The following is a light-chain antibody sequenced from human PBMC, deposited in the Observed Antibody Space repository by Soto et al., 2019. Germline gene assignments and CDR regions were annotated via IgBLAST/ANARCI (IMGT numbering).Light chain of an antibody. CDR2: AAS. CDR3: QQLHGYPIA. CDR1: QGIETS. J-gene: IGKJ5*01. Sequence: ILLTQSPSSLSASVGDRVTITCRASQGIETSLAWYQQKPGKAPKLLIYAASNFQSGVPSRFSGSGSGTHFTLTISRLQPADFATYYCQQLHGYPIAFGQGTRPE. V-gene: IGKV1-9*01.